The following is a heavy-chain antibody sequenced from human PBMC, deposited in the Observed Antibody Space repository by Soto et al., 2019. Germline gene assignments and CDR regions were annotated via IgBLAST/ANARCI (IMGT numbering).Heavy chain of an antibody. CDR3: TRGRNSGDGYNGGGY. D-gene: IGHD1-1*01. J-gene: IGHJ4*02. CDR2: MNPNSGHT. Sequence: SVKVSCKASVYTFTSFDINWVRQATGQGLEWMGWMNPNSGHTGYAQKFQGRVTMTRDTSISTAYMELSSLRYEDTAVYYCTRGRNSGDGYNGGGYWGQGTLVTGSS. V-gene: IGHV1-8*01. CDR1: VYTFTSFD.